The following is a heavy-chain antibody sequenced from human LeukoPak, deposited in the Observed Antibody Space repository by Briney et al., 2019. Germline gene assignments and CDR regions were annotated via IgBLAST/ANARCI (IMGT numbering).Heavy chain of an antibody. CDR1: GGSFSGYY. D-gene: IGHD3-10*01. CDR3: ARAIRWSYFDY. Sequence: PSETLSLTCAVYGGSFSGYYWSWIRQPPGKGLEWIGEINHSGSTNYNPSLKSRVTISVDTSKNQFFLKLSSVTAADTAVYYCARAIRWSYFDYWGQGTLVTVSS. V-gene: IGHV4-34*01. J-gene: IGHJ4*02. CDR2: INHSGST.